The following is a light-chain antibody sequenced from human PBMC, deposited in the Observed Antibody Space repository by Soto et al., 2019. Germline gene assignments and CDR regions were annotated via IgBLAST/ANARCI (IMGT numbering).Light chain of an antibody. J-gene: IGKJ1*01. Sequence: EIVLTQSPATLSLSPGERATLSCRASQSVSSYLAWYQQKPGQTPRLLIYDASNRATGIPARFSGSGSGTDFTLTIINLEPEDFAVYYCQQRSNWPPWTFGQRTKVEIK. V-gene: IGKV3-11*01. CDR1: QSVSSY. CDR3: QQRSNWPPWT. CDR2: DAS.